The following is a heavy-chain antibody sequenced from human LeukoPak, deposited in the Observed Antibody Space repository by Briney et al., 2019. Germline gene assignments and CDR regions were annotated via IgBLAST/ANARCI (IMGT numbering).Heavy chain of an antibody. D-gene: IGHD1-26*01. CDR1: GFTFSSYG. CDR3: ERGAWKWKLLPIRARKSYSFDY. J-gene: IGHJ4*02. CDR2: INQSGST. V-gene: IGHV4-34*01. Sequence: GTLRLSCAASGFTFSSYGMSWVRQPPGKGLEWIGEINQSGSTNYNPSLKSRVTISEDTSKNHFPLKLSSVTAADTAVYDCERGAWKWKLLPIRARKSYSFDYWGQGTLVSVSS.